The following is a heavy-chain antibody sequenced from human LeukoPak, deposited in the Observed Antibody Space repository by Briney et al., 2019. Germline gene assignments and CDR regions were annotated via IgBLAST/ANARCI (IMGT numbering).Heavy chain of an antibody. V-gene: IGHV1-2*02. CDR3: ARAITNIVATIRDY. Sequence: VASVTVSCKASGYTFTGYYMHWVRQAPGQGLEWMGWINPNSGGTNYAQKFQGRVTMTRDTSISTAYMELSRLRSDDTAVYYCARAITNIVATIRDYWGQGTLVTVSS. CDR2: INPNSGGT. CDR1: GYTFTGYY. J-gene: IGHJ4*02. D-gene: IGHD5-12*01.